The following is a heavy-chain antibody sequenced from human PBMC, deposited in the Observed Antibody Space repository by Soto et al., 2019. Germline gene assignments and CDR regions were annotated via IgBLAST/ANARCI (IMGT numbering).Heavy chain of an antibody. J-gene: IGHJ4*02. V-gene: IGHV4-59*08. CDR1: GASVSTGY. Sequence: SETLSLTCTVSGASVSTGYWSWIRQPPGKGLEWIGFMYFGGSFNYNPSLTSRVTISVETSKNQFSMKLSSVTAADTAVYYCARHRRDDYGDPIDLDYWGQGTLVTVSS. CDR2: MYFGGSF. CDR3: ARHRRDDYGDPIDLDY. D-gene: IGHD4-17*01.